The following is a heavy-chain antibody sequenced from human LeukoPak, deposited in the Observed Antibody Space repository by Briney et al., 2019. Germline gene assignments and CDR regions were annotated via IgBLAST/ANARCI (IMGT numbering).Heavy chain of an antibody. Sequence: GESLRISCKGSGSSFTSYWISWVRQMPGEGLEWMGRIDPSDSYTNYSPSFQGHVTISADKSISTAYLQWSSLKASDTAMYYCARDIVVVPAAMNYYYGMDVWGKGTTVTVSS. D-gene: IGHD2-2*01. CDR2: IDPSDSYT. CDR1: GSSFTSYW. J-gene: IGHJ6*04. V-gene: IGHV5-10-1*01. CDR3: ARDIVVVPAAMNYYYGMDV.